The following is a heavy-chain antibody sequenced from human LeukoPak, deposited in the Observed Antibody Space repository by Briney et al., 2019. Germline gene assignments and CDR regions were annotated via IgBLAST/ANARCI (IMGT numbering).Heavy chain of an antibody. Sequence: GGSLRLSCAASGFTLSRYAMSWVRQAPGKGLEWVSAISGSGGSTYYADSVKGRFTISRDNSKNTLYLQMNSLRAEDTAVFYCAKDYYYGSGSYYTDFDYWGQGTLVNVSS. CDR1: GFTLSRYA. CDR3: AKDYYYGSGSYYTDFDY. V-gene: IGHV3-23*01. J-gene: IGHJ4*02. D-gene: IGHD3-10*01. CDR2: ISGSGGST.